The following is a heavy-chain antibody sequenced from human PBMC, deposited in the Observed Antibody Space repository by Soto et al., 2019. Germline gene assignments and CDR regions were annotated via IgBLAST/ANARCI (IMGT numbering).Heavy chain of an antibody. CDR2: IIPIFGTA. D-gene: IGHD3-3*01. V-gene: IGHV1-69*01. CDR3: AGGVITLFGVVSHFDY. J-gene: IGHJ4*02. Sequence: QVQLVQSGAEVKKPGSSVKVSCKASGGTFSSYAISWVRPAPGQGLEWMGGIIPIFGTANYAQKFQGRVPLTADQSTSTAYMEPSSLRSEDTAVYYCAGGVITLFGVVSHFDYWGQGTLVTVSS. CDR1: GGTFSSYA.